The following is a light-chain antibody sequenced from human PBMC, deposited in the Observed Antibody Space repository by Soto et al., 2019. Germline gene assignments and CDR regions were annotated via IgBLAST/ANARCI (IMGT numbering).Light chain of an antibody. V-gene: IGKV3-11*01. CDR2: DAS. CDR3: QQRSNWPPSIT. CDR1: QSVTTY. Sequence: EIVLTQSPATLSLSPGERANISCRASQSVTTYLAWYQQKPGQAPRLLIYDASDGATGIPARFSGSGSGTDFTLTISSLEPEDFAVYYCQQRSNWPPSITFGQGTRLEIK. J-gene: IGKJ5*01.